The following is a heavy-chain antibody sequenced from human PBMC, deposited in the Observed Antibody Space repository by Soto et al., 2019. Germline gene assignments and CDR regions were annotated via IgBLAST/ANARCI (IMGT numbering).Heavy chain of an antibody. J-gene: IGHJ3*02. CDR1: GGSISSGGYY. D-gene: IGHD5-12*01. CDR3: ARPNAWLQFRDDAFDI. CDR2: IYYSGST. Sequence: SETLSLTCTVSGGSISSGGYYWSWIRQHPGKGLEWIGYIYYSGSTYYNPSLKSRVTISVDTSKNQFSLKLSSVTAADTAVYYCARPNAWLQFRDDAFDIWGQGTMVTVSS. V-gene: IGHV4-31*03.